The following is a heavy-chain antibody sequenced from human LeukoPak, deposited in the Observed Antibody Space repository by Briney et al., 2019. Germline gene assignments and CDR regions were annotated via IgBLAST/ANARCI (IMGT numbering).Heavy chain of an antibody. CDR1: GYTFTSYD. J-gene: IGHJ4*02. CDR2: MNPNSGNT. D-gene: IGHD1-14*01. Sequence: GASVKVSCKASGYTFTSYDINWVRQATGQGLEWMGLMNPNSGNTGYAQKFQGRVTMTRNTSISTAYMELSSLRSEDTAVYYGARGRGPRSRYVYFDYWGQGTLVTVSS. CDR3: ARGRGPRSRYVYFDY. V-gene: IGHV1-8*01.